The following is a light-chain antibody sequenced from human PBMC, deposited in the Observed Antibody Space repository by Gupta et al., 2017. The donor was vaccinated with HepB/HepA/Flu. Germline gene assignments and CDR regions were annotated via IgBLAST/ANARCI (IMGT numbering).Light chain of an antibody. CDR3: QQSYSTLMYT. CDR2: LAS. CDR1: ESISSY. Sequence: DIQMTQSPSSLSASVGDRVTISCRASESISSYLNWYQQKPGKVPKLLIYLASSLQSGVPSRFSGSGFGTDFTLTISSVQPEDFATYYCQQSYSTLMYTFGQGTKLEIK. J-gene: IGKJ2*01. V-gene: IGKV1-39*01.